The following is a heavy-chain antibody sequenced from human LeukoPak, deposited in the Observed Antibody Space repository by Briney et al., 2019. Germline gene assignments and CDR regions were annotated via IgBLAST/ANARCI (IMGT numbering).Heavy chain of an antibody. CDR2: IYTSGST. J-gene: IGHJ4*02. V-gene: IGHV4-61*02. D-gene: IGHD3-10*01. CDR1: GGSISSGSYY. Sequence: PSETLSLTCTVSGGSISSGSYYWSWIRQPAGKGLEWIGRIYTSGSTNYNPSLKSRVTISVDTSKNQFSLKLSSVTAADTAVYYCARTTYYYGSGSYYDDFDYWGQGTLVTVSS. CDR3: ARTTYYYGSGSYYDDFDY.